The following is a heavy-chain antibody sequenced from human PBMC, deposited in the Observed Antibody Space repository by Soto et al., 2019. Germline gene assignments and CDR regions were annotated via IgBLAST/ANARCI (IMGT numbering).Heavy chain of an antibody. J-gene: IGHJ4*02. D-gene: IGHD6-13*01. V-gene: IGHV3-21*01. Sequence: GGSLRLSCAASGFTFSSYSMNWVRQAPGKGLEWVSSISSSSSYIYYADSVKGRFTISRDNAKNSLYLQMNSLRAEDTAVYYCARDGIAAAQPSYFDFWGQGTLVTVSS. CDR1: GFTFSSYS. CDR2: ISSSSSYI. CDR3: ARDGIAAAQPSYFDF.